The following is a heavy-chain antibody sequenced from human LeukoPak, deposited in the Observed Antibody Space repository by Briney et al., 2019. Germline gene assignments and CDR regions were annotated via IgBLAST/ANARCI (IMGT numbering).Heavy chain of an antibody. V-gene: IGHV1-69*13. CDR3: ARDSRVYSSGWYYYYYMGV. D-gene: IGHD6-19*01. Sequence: SVKVSCKASGGTFSSYAISWVRQAPGQGLEWMGGIIPIFGTANYAQKFQGRVTITADESTSTAYMELSSLRSEDTAVYYCARDSRVYSSGWYYYYYMGVWGKGTTVTVSS. CDR2: IIPIFGTA. CDR1: GGTFSSYA. J-gene: IGHJ6*03.